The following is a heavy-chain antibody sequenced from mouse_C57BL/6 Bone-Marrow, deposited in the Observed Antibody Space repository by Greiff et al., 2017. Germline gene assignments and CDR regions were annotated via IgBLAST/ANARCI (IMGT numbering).Heavy chain of an antibody. CDR3: ARADGNPWFAY. D-gene: IGHD2-1*01. CDR2: IHPNSGST. J-gene: IGHJ3*01. V-gene: IGHV1-64*01. Sequence: QVQLQQPGAELVKPGASVKLSCKASGYTFTSYWMHWVKQRPGQGLEWIGMIHPNSGSTNYNEKFKSKATLTVDKSSSTAYMQLSSLTSEDSAVYYWARADGNPWFAYWGQGTLVTVSA. CDR1: GYTFTSYW.